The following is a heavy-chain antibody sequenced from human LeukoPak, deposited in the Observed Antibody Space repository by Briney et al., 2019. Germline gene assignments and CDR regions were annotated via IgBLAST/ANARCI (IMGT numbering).Heavy chain of an antibody. CDR2: INPSGDSV. V-gene: IGHV1-46*01. J-gene: IGHJ4*02. CDR3: ARGEVGYCTNGVCPTAEMYDY. CDR1: GYTFTSYY. D-gene: IGHD2-8*01. Sequence: ASVKVSCKASGYTFTSYYMHWVRQAPGQGLEWMGIINPSGDSVKYGQKFQGRVTMTRDTSTSTVYMELSSLRSEDTAVYYCARGEVGYCTNGVCPTAEMYDYWGQGTLVTVSS.